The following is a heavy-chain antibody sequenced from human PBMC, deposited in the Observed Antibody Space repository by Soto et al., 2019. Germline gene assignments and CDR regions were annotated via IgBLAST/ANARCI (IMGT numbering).Heavy chain of an antibody. D-gene: IGHD6-13*01. CDR2: IIPIFGTA. J-gene: IGHJ6*02. Sequence: SVKVSCKASGGTFSSYAISWVRQAPGQGLEWMGGIIPIFGTANYAQKFQGRVTITADESTSTAYMELSSLRSEDTAVYYCARPTIAAADPYYYYGMDVWGQGTTVTV. CDR1: GGTFSSYA. CDR3: ARPTIAAADPYYYYGMDV. V-gene: IGHV1-69*13.